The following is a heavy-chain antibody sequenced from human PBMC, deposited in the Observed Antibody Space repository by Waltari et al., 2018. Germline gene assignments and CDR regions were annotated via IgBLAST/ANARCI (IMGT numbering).Heavy chain of an antibody. Sequence: QVQLVQSGAEVKKPGASVKVSCKASGYTFTGYLIHWVRQAPGQGLEWMGRIAPDSSSTDYAQKFQGRVALTRDTSISTAYMEVSRLISDDTAVYYCARGQEQQAYFAFWGRGTLVTVSS. D-gene: IGHD1-1*01. V-gene: IGHV1-2*06. CDR2: IAPDSSST. J-gene: IGHJ2*01. CDR3: ARGQEQQAYFAF. CDR1: GYTFTGYL.